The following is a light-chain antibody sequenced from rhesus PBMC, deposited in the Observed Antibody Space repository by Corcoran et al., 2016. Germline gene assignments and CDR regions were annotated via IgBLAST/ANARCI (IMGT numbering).Light chain of an antibody. CDR2: KAS. J-gene: IGKJ1*01. V-gene: IGKV1-22*01. CDR3: QQYSSSPWT. CDR1: QSISSW. Sequence: DIQMTQSPSSLSASVGDTVTITCRASQSISSWLAWYQQKPGKAPKNLIYKASSLQSGVPSRFSGGGSGTDFTLTISSLQSEEFATYYCQQYSSSPWTFGQGTKVEIK.